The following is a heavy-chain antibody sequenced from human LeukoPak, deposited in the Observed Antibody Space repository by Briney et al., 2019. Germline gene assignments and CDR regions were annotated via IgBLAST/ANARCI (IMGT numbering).Heavy chain of an antibody. J-gene: IGHJ4*02. CDR2: TNHSGST. D-gene: IGHD3-10*01. CDR3: ASNYGSGSYVLDY. Sequence: SETLSLTCAVYGGSFSGYYWSWIRQPPGKGLEWIGETNHSGSTNYNPSLKSRVTISVDTSKNQFSLKLSSVTAADTAVYYCASNYGSGSYVLDYWGQGTLVTVSS. V-gene: IGHV4-34*01. CDR1: GGSFSGYY.